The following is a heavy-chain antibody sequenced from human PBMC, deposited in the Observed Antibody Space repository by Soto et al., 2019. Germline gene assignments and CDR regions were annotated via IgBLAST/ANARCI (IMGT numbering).Heavy chain of an antibody. Sequence: QVQLQESGPGLVKPSQTLSLTCSVSGASTVSHYHWTWIRQPPGKGLEWMGYIFNSGPTFYNPSLTRRLSISLDTSGNHFSLELRSVTAADTAVYYCALAMGPTTGLDYWGQGTLVTVSS. CDR2: IFNSGPT. D-gene: IGHD1-26*01. J-gene: IGHJ4*02. CDR1: GASTVSHYH. CDR3: ALAMGPTTGLDY. V-gene: IGHV4-31*02.